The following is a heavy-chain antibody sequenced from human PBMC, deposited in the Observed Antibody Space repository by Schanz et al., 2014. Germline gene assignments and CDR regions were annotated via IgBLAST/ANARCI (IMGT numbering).Heavy chain of an antibody. V-gene: IGHV1-46*01. D-gene: IGHD6-6*01. CDR3: ARGGAYRSPSPVFYFDY. Sequence: QVHLVQSGAEVKKPGASVKVSCKASGYIFTSYSMHWVRQAPGQGLEWLGIINPSGVSTSSAQEFQGRVTMTRETSTSTPQMELSSLRSEDTAVYYCARGGAYRSPSPVFYFDYWGQGTLVTVSS. CDR1: GYIFTSYS. J-gene: IGHJ4*02. CDR2: INPSGVST.